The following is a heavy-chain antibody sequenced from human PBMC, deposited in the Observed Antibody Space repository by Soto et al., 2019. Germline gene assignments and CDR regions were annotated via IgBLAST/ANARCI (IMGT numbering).Heavy chain of an antibody. CDR3: VRQYSSSSPFDY. Sequence: EVQLVESGGGLVKPGNFLTLSCAASGFNFADYYMNWVRQAPGKGLEWISSISSSNSYIHYSDSVKGRFTLSRDNAENSLYLEMSNLRAEDTAVYFCVRQYSSSSPFDYWGQGALVTVSS. J-gene: IGHJ4*02. CDR2: ISSSNSYI. V-gene: IGHV3-21*01. CDR1: GFNFADYY. D-gene: IGHD6-13*01.